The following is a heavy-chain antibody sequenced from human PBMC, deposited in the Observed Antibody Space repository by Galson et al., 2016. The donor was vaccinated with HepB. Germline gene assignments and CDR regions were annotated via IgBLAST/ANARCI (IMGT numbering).Heavy chain of an antibody. CDR2: IKSYTDGGTT. D-gene: IGHD5-18*01. V-gene: IGHV3-15*01. J-gene: IGHJ4*02. CDR1: GFTFSRAW. CDR3: TTSSTRGYTYGPSAY. Sequence: SLRLSCAASGFTFSRAWMNWVRQAPGKGLEWVGRIKSYTDGGTTEYAAPMKGRFTFSRDESNNRLYLQMNSLKTDDTAVYYCTTSSTRGYTYGPSAYWGRGALLADSS.